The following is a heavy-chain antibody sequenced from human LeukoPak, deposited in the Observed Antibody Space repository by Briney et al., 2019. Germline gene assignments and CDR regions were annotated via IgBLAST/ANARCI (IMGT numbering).Heavy chain of an antibody. J-gene: IGHJ3*02. D-gene: IGHD3-10*01. Sequence: QPGGSLRLSCTVSGFTVSSNSMSWVRQAPGKGLEWVANIKQDGSEKYYVDSVKGRFTISRDNAKNSLYLQMNSLRAEDTAVYYCARELPGVRDAFDIWGQGTMVTVSS. CDR2: IKQDGSEK. CDR3: ARELPGVRDAFDI. CDR1: GFTVSSNS. V-gene: IGHV3-7*01.